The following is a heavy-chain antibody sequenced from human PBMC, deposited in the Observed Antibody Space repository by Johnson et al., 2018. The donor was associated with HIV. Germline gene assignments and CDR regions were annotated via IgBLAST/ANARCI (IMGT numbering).Heavy chain of an antibody. V-gene: IGHV3-74*01. Sequence: VQLVESGGGLGQPGGSLRLSCVDSGFTFNNYWMHWVRQAPGKGPVWVSRINSDGSSTSYADSVMGRFTISRDNAQNTLYLQMNSLRAEDTAVYYCARERIGYSSSGDAFDIWGQGTMVTVSS. CDR2: INSDGSST. D-gene: IGHD6-13*01. CDR3: ARERIGYSSSGDAFDI. J-gene: IGHJ3*02. CDR1: GFTFNNYW.